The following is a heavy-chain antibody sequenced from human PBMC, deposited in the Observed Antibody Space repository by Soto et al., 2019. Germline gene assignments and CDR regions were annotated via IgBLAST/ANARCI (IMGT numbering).Heavy chain of an antibody. Sequence: QLQLQESGPGLVKPSETLSLTCTVSGGSISGTTYYWGWIRQPPGKGLEWVGTIYYTGTTYYNPSLKTRLTLPVDTSENQSSLRLSSVTAADTAVYSCGRYYDTSNRPYFHHGGQGTLVTVSS. D-gene: IGHD3-22*01. CDR1: GGSISGTTYY. J-gene: IGHJ1*01. V-gene: IGHV4-39*01. CDR2: IYYTGTT. CDR3: GRYYDTSNRPYFHH.